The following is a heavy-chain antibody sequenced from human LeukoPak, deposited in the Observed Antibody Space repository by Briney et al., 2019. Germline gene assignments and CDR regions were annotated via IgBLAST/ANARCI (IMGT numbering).Heavy chain of an antibody. Sequence: GGSLRLSCAASGFIFSDYYMNWIRQAPGKGLEWISYISSSGGTIYYAGSVKGRFTISRDNAKNSLYLQMNSLRAEDTAVYYCAGYSSGWFGAFHIWGQGTMVTVSS. J-gene: IGHJ3*02. D-gene: IGHD6-19*01. CDR3: AGYSSGWFGAFHI. V-gene: IGHV3-11*04. CDR1: GFIFSDYY. CDR2: ISSSGGTI.